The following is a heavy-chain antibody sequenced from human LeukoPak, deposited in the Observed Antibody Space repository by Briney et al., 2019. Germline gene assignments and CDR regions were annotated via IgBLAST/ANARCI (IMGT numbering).Heavy chain of an antibody. CDR3: ARGGYCGGDCYFYY. CDR2: IHTSGST. V-gene: IGHV4-4*07. CDR1: GASISSYY. Sequence: SETLSLTCTVSGASISSYYWSWIRQPAGKGLEWIGRIHTSGSTNYNPSLKSRVTISVDTSKNQFSLKLSSVTAADTAVYYCARGGYCGGDCYFYYWGQGTLVTVSS. D-gene: IGHD2-21*02. J-gene: IGHJ4*02.